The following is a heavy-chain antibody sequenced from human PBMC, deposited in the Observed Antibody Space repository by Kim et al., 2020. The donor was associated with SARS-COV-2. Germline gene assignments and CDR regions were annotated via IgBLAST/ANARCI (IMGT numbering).Heavy chain of an antibody. D-gene: IGHD6-19*01. CDR1: GFTFSSHW. CDR2: INSDGSTT. Sequence: GGSLRLSCAASGFTFSSHWMHWVRQAPGKGLVWVSRINSDGSTTSYGDSVKGRFTISRDNAKNTLYLQMNSLRAEDTAVYDCARRQFTSGWYYFDYWGQG. J-gene: IGHJ4*02. CDR3: ARRQFTSGWYYFDY. V-gene: IGHV3-74*01.